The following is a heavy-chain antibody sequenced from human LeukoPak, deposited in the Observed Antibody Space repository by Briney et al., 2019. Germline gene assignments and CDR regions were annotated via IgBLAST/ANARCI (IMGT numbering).Heavy chain of an antibody. V-gene: IGHV3-11*01. Sequence: GGSLRLSCAASGFTFSDYYMSWIRQAPGKGLEWISYISNSGSTIYYADSVKGRFTISRDNSKNTVSLQMESLRAEDTALYYCAKDYAVGSIDYWGQGTLVTVSS. J-gene: IGHJ4*02. CDR2: ISNSGSTI. CDR1: GFTFSDYY. CDR3: AKDYAVGSIDY. D-gene: IGHD3-16*01.